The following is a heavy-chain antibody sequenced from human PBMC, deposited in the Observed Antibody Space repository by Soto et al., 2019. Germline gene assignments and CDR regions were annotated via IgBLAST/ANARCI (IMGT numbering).Heavy chain of an antibody. D-gene: IGHD4-17*01. J-gene: IGHJ4*02. CDR3: ATGMTTAPY. CDR2: IYSGGGT. Sequence: EVRLVQSGGGLVQPGGSLRLSCAASLFIVSDNYMSWVRQAPGKGLEWVSLIYSGGGTDYAESVKGRFTISKDNSKNTLYLQMNSLKAEDTGIYYGATGMTTAPYWGQGTVVTVSS. V-gene: IGHV3-66*01. CDR1: LFIVSDNY.